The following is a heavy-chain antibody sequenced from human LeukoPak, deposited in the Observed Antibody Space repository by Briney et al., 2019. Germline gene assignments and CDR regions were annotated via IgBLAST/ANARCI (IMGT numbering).Heavy chain of an antibody. Sequence: GGSLRLSCAASGFTFSAYEMNWVRQAPGKGLEWVANIKQDGSEKYYVDSVKGRFTISRYNAKNSLYLQMNSLRAEDTAVYYCARGVYCSRGSCYHLGSWGQGTLVTVSS. CDR2: IKQDGSEK. J-gene: IGHJ5*02. CDR3: ARGVYCSRGSCYHLGS. D-gene: IGHD2-15*01. V-gene: IGHV3-7*01. CDR1: GFTFSAYE.